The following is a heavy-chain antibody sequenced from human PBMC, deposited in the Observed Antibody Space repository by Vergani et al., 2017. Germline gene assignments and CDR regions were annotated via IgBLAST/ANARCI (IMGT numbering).Heavy chain of an antibody. CDR1: GGSFSGYY. CDR2: INHSGST. Sequence: QVQLQQWGAGLLKPSETLSLTCAVYGGSFSGYYWSWIRQPPGKGLEWIGEINHSGSTNYNPSLKSRVTISVDTSKNQFSLKLSSVTAADTAVYYCARDWGGYFQHWGQGTLVTVSS. D-gene: IGHD3-16*01. V-gene: IGHV4-34*01. CDR3: ARDWGGYFQH. J-gene: IGHJ1*01.